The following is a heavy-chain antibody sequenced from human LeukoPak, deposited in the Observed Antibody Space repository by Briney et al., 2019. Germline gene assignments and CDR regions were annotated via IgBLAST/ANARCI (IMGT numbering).Heavy chain of an antibody. J-gene: IGHJ4*02. CDR1: GFIFRNYS. CDR3: TRDHFGSGYFDY. V-gene: IGHV3-21*01. D-gene: IGHD3-10*01. CDR2: ISGSGRHI. Sequence: PGGSLRLSCVPSGFIFRNYSMNWVRQAPGKGLEWLTCISGSGRHIFSADALKGRFTVSRDNANSTLSLQLDHLTAADTAVYFCTRDHFGSGYFDYWGRGTLVIVS.